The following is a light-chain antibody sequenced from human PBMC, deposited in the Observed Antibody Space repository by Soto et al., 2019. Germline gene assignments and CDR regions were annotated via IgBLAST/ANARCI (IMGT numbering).Light chain of an antibody. Sequence: QSVLTQPASVSGSPGQSITIFCTGTSSDVGGYDYVSWYQQLPGKAPKLMIYDVNNRPSGVSNRFSGSKSGNTASLTISGLQAEDEADYYCSSYTGTSTFVFGGGTKVTVL. CDR2: DVN. V-gene: IGLV2-14*01. CDR3: SSYTGTSTFV. J-gene: IGLJ1*01. CDR1: SSDVGGYDY.